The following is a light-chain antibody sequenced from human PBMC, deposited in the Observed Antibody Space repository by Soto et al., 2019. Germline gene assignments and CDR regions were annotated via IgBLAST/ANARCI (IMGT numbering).Light chain of an antibody. V-gene: IGLV4-60*02. J-gene: IGLJ1*01. CDR3: ETWDSNTPGYV. CDR1: SGHSSYI. CDR2: LEGSGSY. Sequence: QLVLTQSSSASASLGSSVKLTCTLSSGHSSYIIAWHQQQPGKAPRYLMKLEGSGSYNKGSGVPDRFSGSSSGADRYLTISNLQFEDEADYHCETWDSNTPGYVFGTGTKLTVL.